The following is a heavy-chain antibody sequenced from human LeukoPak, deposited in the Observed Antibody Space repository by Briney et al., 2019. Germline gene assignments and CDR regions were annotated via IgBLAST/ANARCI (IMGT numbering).Heavy chain of an antibody. D-gene: IGHD3-3*01. CDR1: GGSISSYY. Sequence: SETLSLTCTVPGGSISSYYWSWIRQPAGKGLEWIGRIYTSGSTDYNPSLKSRVTMSVDKSKNHLSLKLSSVTAADTAVYYRARADFWSGYRFDYWGQGTLVTVSS. V-gene: IGHV4-4*07. CDR3: ARADFWSGYRFDY. CDR2: IYTSGST. J-gene: IGHJ4*02.